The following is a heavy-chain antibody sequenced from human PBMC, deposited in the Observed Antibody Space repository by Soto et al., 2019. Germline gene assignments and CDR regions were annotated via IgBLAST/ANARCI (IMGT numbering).Heavy chain of an antibody. J-gene: IGHJ6*03. CDR1: GFTFSSYG. Sequence: GGSLRLSCAASGFTFSSYGMHWVRQAPGKGLEWVAVISYDGSNKYYADSVKGRFTISRDNSKNTLYLQMNSLRAEDTAVYYCAKDTRYCSSTSCYYPDKYYYYYYMDVWGKGTTVTVSS. CDR2: ISYDGSNK. D-gene: IGHD2-2*01. CDR3: AKDTRYCSSTSCYYPDKYYYYYYMDV. V-gene: IGHV3-30*18.